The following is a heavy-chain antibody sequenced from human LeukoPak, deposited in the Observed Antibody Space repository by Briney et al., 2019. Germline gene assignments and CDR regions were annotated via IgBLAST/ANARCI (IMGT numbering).Heavy chain of an antibody. Sequence: SETLSLTCTVSGGSISSSSYYWGWIRQSPGKGLEWIGTIYYSGSTNYNPSLKSRVTISVDTSKNQFSLKLSSVTAADTAVYYCARRRLLWFGDIDYWGQGTLVTVSS. D-gene: IGHD3-10*01. CDR2: IYYSGST. CDR3: ARRRLLWFGDIDY. V-gene: IGHV4-39*01. J-gene: IGHJ4*02. CDR1: GGSISSSSYY.